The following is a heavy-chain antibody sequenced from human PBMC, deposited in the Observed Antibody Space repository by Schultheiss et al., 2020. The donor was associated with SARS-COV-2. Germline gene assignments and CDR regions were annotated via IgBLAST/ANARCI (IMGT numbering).Heavy chain of an antibody. CDR2: ISSSSSYT. CDR3: ARAQPLPY. Sequence: GGSLRLSCAASGFTFSSYAMNWVRQAPGKGLEWVSYISSSSSYTNYADSVKGRFTISRDNSKNTLYLQMGSLRAEDMAVYYCARAQPLPYWGQGTLVTVSS. V-gene: IGHV3-21*05. J-gene: IGHJ4*02. CDR1: GFTFSSYA.